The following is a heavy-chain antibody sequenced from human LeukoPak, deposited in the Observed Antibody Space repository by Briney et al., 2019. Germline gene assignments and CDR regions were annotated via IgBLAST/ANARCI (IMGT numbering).Heavy chain of an antibody. CDR1: GFTFSSYA. CDR2: ISGSGGST. D-gene: IGHD4-11*01. Sequence: GGSLRLSCAASGFTFSSYAMSWVRQAPGKGLEWVSAISGSGGSTYYADSVKGRFTISRDNSKNTLYLQMNSLRAEDTAVYYCAKDPVFLHTVTPYFDYWGQGTLVTVSS. V-gene: IGHV3-23*01. J-gene: IGHJ4*02. CDR3: AKDPVFLHTVTPYFDY.